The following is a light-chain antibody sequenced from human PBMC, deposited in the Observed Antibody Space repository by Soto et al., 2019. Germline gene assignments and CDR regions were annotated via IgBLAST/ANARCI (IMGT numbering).Light chain of an antibody. CDR3: QQRNNWPLT. CDR2: DAS. V-gene: IGKV3-11*01. Sequence: EIVLTQSPATPSLSPWERATLSCRASQSVKTFLVWYQQRPGQAPRLLIHDASNRATGIPARFSGSGSGTDFTLTISSLEPEDFATYYCQQRNNWPLTFGQGTRLEI. J-gene: IGKJ5*01. CDR1: QSVKTF.